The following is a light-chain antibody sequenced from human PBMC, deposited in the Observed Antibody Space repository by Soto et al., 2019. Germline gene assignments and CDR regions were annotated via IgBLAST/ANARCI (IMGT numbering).Light chain of an antibody. CDR3: QQRSNWPPSIT. CDR1: QSVSSY. V-gene: IGKV3-11*01. Sequence: EIVLTQSPATLSLSPGERATLSCRASQSVSSYLAWYHQKPGQAPRLLIYDASNRATGIPARFSGSGSGTDVTLTISSLEPEDFAVYYCQQRSNWPPSITFGQGTRLEIK. J-gene: IGKJ5*01. CDR2: DAS.